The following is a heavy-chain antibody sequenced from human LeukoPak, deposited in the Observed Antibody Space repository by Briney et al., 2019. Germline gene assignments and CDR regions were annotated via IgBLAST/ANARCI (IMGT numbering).Heavy chain of an antibody. CDR3: ARHFGT. J-gene: IGHJ4*02. Sequence: PGGSLRLSCTASGFIFNNYGMNWIRQPPGKGLEWIGSXXXXXXTYYXXXLKXRVTISVDTSKNQFSLKLGSVTAADTAVYYCARHFGTWGQGTLVTVSS. CDR1: GFIFNNYG. CDR2: XXXXXXT. D-gene: IGHD3/OR15-3a*01. V-gene: IGHV4-39*01.